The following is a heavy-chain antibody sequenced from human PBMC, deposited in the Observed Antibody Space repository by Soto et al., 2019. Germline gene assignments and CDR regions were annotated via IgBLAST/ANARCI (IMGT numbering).Heavy chain of an antibody. V-gene: IGHV3-23*01. CDR2: IVGSGAGT. J-gene: IGHJ4*02. D-gene: IGHD6-19*01. Sequence: GGSMRLSCVVSGFTFSTYAMSWVRQAPGKGLEWVSAIVGSGAGTYYADSVKGRFTISRDNSKNTLYLQMNSLRAEDTAVYDCVTISGPGRAVSGAGGFDLWGQGALVTV. CDR1: GFTFSTYA. CDR3: VTISGPGRAVSGAGGFDL.